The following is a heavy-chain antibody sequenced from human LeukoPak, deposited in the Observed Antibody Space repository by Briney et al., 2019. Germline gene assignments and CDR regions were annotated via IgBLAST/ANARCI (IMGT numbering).Heavy chain of an antibody. CDR2: FSPYNGNT. CDR1: GYSFTDYG. D-gene: IGHD1-20*01. J-gene: IGHJ4*02. V-gene: IGHV1-18*01. Sequence: ASVKVSCKASGYSFTDYGITWVRQAPGQGLEWMGWFSPYNGNTNYAQKFQGRFTMTRDTSTSTTYMELKSLTSDDTAVYFCTRGGLSGTTGVDYWGQGTLVTVSS. CDR3: TRGGLSGTTGVDY.